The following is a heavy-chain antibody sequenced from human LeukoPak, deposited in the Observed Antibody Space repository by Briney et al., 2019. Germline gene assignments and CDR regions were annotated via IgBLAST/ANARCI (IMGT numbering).Heavy chain of an antibody. Sequence: KPSETLSPTCAVDGGDFTDYYSSWIRQPPGGGLEWIGEINLLGSTTNNASLKTRLTMSVDSSKNQIFLRLKSVTAADTPLYNCGRGWYCSRGRCYFLDSWGQGTLVTVSS. CDR1: GGDFTDYY. V-gene: IGHV4-34*10. CDR2: INLLGST. CDR3: GRGWYCSRGRCYFLDS. D-gene: IGHD2-15*01. J-gene: IGHJ4*02.